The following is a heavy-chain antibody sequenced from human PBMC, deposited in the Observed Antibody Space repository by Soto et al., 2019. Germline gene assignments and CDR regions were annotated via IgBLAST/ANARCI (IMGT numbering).Heavy chain of an antibody. Sequence: SETLSLTCAVYGGSFSGYYWSWIRQPPGKGLEWIGEINHSGSTNYNPSLKSRVTISVDTSKNQFSLKLSSVTAADTAVYYCARGRDIVVVPAAPFRGYNWFDPWGQGTLVTVSS. CDR1: GGSFSGYY. CDR3: ARGRDIVVVPAAPFRGYNWFDP. CDR2: INHSGST. J-gene: IGHJ5*02. D-gene: IGHD2-2*01. V-gene: IGHV4-34*01.